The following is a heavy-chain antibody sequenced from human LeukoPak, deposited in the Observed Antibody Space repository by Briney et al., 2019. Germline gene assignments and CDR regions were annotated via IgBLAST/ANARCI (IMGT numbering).Heavy chain of an antibody. CDR2: ISSSSSYI. D-gene: IGHD3-3*01. V-gene: IGHV3-21*01. CDR1: GFTFSSYS. J-gene: IGHJ4*02. CDR3: ARGEDGYYDFWSGSSPDY. Sequence: PGGSLRLSCAASGFTFSSYSMNWVRQAPGKGLEWVSSISSSSSYIYYADSVKGRFTISRDNAKNSLYLQMNSLRAEDTAVYYCARGEDGYYDFWSGSSPDYWGQGTLVTVSS.